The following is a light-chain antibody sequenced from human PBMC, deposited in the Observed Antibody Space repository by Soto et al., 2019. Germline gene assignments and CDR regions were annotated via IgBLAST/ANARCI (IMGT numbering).Light chain of an antibody. J-gene: IGKJ1*01. CDR1: QSVSGN. V-gene: IGKV3-15*01. Sequence: EIVMTQSPATLSVSPGERATLSCRASQSVSGNLAWYQQKPGQAPRLLIYGASTRATGIPARFSGSGSGTEFTLTSGSLQSEDFAVYYCQQYKNWWTFGQGTKVEIK. CDR2: GAS. CDR3: QQYKNWWT.